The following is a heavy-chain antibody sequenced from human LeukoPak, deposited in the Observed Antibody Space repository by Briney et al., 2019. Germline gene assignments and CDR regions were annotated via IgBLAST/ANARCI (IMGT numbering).Heavy chain of an antibody. Sequence: GGSLRLSCTASGFTFGDYAMSWVRQAPGKGLEWVGFVRSKAYGGTAEYAASVKGRFTISRDDSKSIAYLQMDSLKTEDTAVYYCTKSGTAIVGTTAAYYFDYWGQGTLVTVSS. V-gene: IGHV3-49*04. CDR3: TKSGTAIVGTTAAYYFDY. D-gene: IGHD1-26*01. J-gene: IGHJ4*02. CDR1: GFTFGDYA. CDR2: VRSKAYGGTA.